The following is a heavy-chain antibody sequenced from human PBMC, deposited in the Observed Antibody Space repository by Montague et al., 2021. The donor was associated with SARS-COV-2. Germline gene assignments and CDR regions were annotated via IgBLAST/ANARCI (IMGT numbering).Heavy chain of an antibody. J-gene: IGHJ6*03. CDR2: INHSGST. CDR3: ARGRIEVSMIVVVMTGASYYMDV. V-gene: IGHV4-34*01. Sequence: SETLSLTCGVYGGSFSGHYWSWIRQPPGKELEWIGEINHSGSTNYNPSLKSRVTISVDTSKNQFSLKLRSVTAADTAVYYCARGRIEVSMIVVVMTGASYYMDVWGKGTTVTVSS. D-gene: IGHD3-22*01. CDR1: GGSFSGHY.